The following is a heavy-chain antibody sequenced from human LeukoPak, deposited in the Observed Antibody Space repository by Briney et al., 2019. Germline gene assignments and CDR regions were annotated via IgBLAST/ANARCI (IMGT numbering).Heavy chain of an antibody. Sequence: GGSLRLSCAASGFTFSSYWMHWVRQAPGKGLVWVSRINSDGSSTSYADSVKGRVTISRDNAKNTLYLQMNSLRAEDTAVYYCARECHYYDSSGYYQWDAFDIWGQGTMVTVSS. CDR1: GFTFSSYW. CDR2: INSDGSST. D-gene: IGHD3-22*01. V-gene: IGHV3-74*01. J-gene: IGHJ3*02. CDR3: ARECHYYDSSGYYQWDAFDI.